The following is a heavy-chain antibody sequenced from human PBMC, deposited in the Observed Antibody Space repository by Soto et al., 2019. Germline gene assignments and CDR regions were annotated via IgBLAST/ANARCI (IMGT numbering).Heavy chain of an antibody. V-gene: IGHV3-48*02. J-gene: IGHJ5*02. D-gene: IGHD6-13*01. Sequence: ESVQGRFTVSRDNAKNSLYLQMNSLRDEDTAVYYCVRHGGSRSWRGWFDPWGQGTLVTVSS. CDR3: VRHGGSRSWRGWFDP.